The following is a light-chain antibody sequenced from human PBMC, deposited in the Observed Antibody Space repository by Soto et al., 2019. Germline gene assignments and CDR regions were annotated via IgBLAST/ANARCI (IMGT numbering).Light chain of an antibody. CDR3: QQYYNSPFT. Sequence: DIVMTQSPDSLAVSLGERATINCKSSQSVLYRSKNKNYLTWYQQKPGQPPKLLFYWASTRESGVPDRFSGSGSGTDFTLTINSLQAEDVAVYYCQQYYNSPFTFGPGTKVDLK. CDR2: WAS. V-gene: IGKV4-1*01. J-gene: IGKJ3*01. CDR1: QSVLYRSKNKNY.